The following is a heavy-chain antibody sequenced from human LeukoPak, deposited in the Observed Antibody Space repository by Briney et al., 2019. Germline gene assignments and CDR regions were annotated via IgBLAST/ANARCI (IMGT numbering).Heavy chain of an antibody. CDR3: ARAPQVPC. CDR1: GFTVSSNY. V-gene: IGHV3-53*01. J-gene: IGHJ4*02. D-gene: IGHD1-1*01. CDR2: IYSDGST. Sequence: GGSLRLSCAASGFTVSSNYMTWVRQAAGKGLEWVSVIYSDGSTYYADSVKGRFTISRDSSKNTLYLQMNSLRAEDTAVYYCARAPQVPCWGQGALVTVSS.